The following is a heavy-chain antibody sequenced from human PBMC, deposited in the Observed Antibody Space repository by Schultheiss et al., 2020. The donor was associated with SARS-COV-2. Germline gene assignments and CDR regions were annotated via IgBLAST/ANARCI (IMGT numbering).Heavy chain of an antibody. D-gene: IGHD3-10*01. V-gene: IGHV1-2*04. Sequence: ASVKVSCKASGYTFTGYYMHWVRQAPGQVLEWMGWINPNSGGTNYAQKFQGWVTMTRDTSISTAYMELSRLRSDDTAVYYCARDGQITMVRGVVTWADYWGQGTLVTVSS. CDR2: INPNSGGT. J-gene: IGHJ4*02. CDR3: ARDGQITMVRGVVTWADY. CDR1: GYTFTGYY.